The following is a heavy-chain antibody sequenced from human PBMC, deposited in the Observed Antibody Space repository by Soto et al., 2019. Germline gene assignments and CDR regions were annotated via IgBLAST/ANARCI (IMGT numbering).Heavy chain of an antibody. CDR1: GFTFSHYA. V-gene: IGHV3-23*01. CDR2: LSTSGDIT. Sequence: EVQLLESGGRLVQPGGSLRLSCAASGFTFSHYAMSWVRKAPGKGLEWVSSLSTSGDITYYADSLKGRFTISRDNSKNTLFLQMSSLRAEDTALYYCARGDSGGSGPPASHYWSGLDVWGHWSTATVSS. D-gene: IGHD3-22*01. CDR3: ARGDSGGSGPPASHYWSGLDV. J-gene: IGHJ6*02.